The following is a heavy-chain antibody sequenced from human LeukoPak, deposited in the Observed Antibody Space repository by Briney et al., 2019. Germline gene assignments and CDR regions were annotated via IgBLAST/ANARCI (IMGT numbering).Heavy chain of an antibody. J-gene: IGHJ3*02. V-gene: IGHV4-61*02. CDR2: IYTSGST. CDR3: ASYNSSYYWDDAFDI. D-gene: IGHD3-22*01. CDR1: GGSISSGSYY. Sequence: SETLSLTCTVSGGSISSGSYYWSWIRQPAGKGLERIGRIYTSGSTKYNPSLKSRVTISVDTSKNQFSLKLSSVTAADTAVYYCASYNSSYYWDDAFDIWGQGTMVTVSS.